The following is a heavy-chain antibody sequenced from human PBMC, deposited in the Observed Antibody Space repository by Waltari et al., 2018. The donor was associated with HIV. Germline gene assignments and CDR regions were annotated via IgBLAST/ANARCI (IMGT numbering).Heavy chain of an antibody. CDR2: IDPGDAYT. CDR3: ARLVRDRWGLYGMDV. Sequence: EVQLVQSGAEVKKPGESLRLSCKGSGYDFSISWITWVRQIHAKGLEWMGRIDPGDAYTNYSPSFQGHVTISVDKSISTAYLQWSSLKASDTAMYYCARLVRDRWGLYGMDVWGQGTTVTVSS. CDR1: GYDFSISW. V-gene: IGHV5-10-1*01. D-gene: IGHD2-21*02. J-gene: IGHJ6*02.